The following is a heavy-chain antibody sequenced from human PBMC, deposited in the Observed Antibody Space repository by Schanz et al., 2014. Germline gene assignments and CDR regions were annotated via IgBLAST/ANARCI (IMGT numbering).Heavy chain of an antibody. CDR1: GFTFSSYA. CDR2: ISDNGIST. Sequence: EVQLLESGGGLVQPGGSLRLSCVASGFTFSSYAMSWVRQAPGKGLEWVSGISDNGISTYYADSVKGRFSISRENSRNTVYLQMSSLRAEDTAVYYCVKDDRGDVVVVAANYWGQGAQVIVSS. D-gene: IGHD2-15*01. CDR3: VKDDRGDVVVVAANY. J-gene: IGHJ4*02. V-gene: IGHV3-23*01.